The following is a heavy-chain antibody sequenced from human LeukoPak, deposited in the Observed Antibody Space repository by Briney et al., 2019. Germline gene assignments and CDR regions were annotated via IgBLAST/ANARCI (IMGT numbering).Heavy chain of an antibody. Sequence: SVKVSCKASGGTFSSYTISWVQQAPGQGLEWMGRIIPILGIANYAQKLQGRVTITADKSTSTAYMELSSLRSEDTAVYYCARWGYSKQTGDYWGQGTLVTVSS. J-gene: IGHJ4*02. CDR3: ARWGYSKQTGDY. V-gene: IGHV1-69*02. CDR1: GGTFSSYT. D-gene: IGHD4-11*01. CDR2: IIPILGIA.